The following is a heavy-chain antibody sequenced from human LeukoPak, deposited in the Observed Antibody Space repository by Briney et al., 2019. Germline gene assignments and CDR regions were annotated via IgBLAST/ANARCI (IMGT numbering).Heavy chain of an antibody. D-gene: IGHD1-26*01. CDR1: GYTFTSYG. Sequence: ASVKVSCKASGYTFTSYGISWVRQAPGQGLEWMGWISAYNGDTNYAQKLQGRVTMTTDTSTSTAYMELRSLRSDDTAVYYCARGEGIVGATTLAYWGQGTLVTVSS. CDR2: ISAYNGDT. CDR3: ARGEGIVGATTLAY. V-gene: IGHV1-18*01. J-gene: IGHJ4*02.